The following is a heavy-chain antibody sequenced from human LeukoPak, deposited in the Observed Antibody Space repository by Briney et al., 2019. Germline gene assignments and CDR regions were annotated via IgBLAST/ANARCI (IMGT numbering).Heavy chain of an antibody. CDR2: ITGGGDTT. Sequence: GGSLRLSCAASGFTFSTYGMNWVRQAPGKGLEWVSGITGGGDTTFYADSVRGRFTISRDNPKNTLYLQMNSLRADDTAVYYCARDARLVAFDNWGQGTLVTVSS. J-gene: IGHJ4*02. CDR3: ARDARLVAFDN. V-gene: IGHV3-23*01. D-gene: IGHD5-12*01. CDR1: GFTFSTYG.